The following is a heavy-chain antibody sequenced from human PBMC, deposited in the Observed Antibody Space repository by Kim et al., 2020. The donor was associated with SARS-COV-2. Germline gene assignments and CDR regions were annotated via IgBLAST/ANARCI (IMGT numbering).Heavy chain of an antibody. CDR3: ASAHRTIFGVVEYMDV. CDR2: TYYSGST. J-gene: IGHJ6*02. V-gene: IGHV4-31*03. D-gene: IGHD3-3*01. CDR1: GGSISSGGYY. Sequence: SETLSLTCTVSGGSISSGGYYWSWIRQHPGKGLEWFGYTYYSGSTYYNPSLKSRVTISVDTSKNQFSLKLSSVTAAHTAVYYWASAHRTIFGVVEYMDVWGQGTTATISS.